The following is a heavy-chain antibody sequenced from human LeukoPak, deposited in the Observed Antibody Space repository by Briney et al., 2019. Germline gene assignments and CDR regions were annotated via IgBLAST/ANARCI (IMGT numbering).Heavy chain of an antibody. CDR1: GDPINSGSYY. V-gene: IGHV4-61*01. D-gene: IGHD4-17*01. CDR2: MYDRGNI. J-gene: IGHJ4*02. CDR3: AATIKRDYGDTNLHY. Sequence: SETLSLTCTVSGDPINSGSYYWSWIRQPPGKGLEWIGYMYDRGNINYNPSLKSRVTLSQDMSKNQLSLKLRSVTAADTAVYYCAATIKRDYGDTNLHYWGQGVLVTVSS.